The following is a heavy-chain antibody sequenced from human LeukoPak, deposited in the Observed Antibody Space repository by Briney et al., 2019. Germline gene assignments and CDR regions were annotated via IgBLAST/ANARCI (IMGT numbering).Heavy chain of an antibody. Sequence: PSETLSLTCAVYGGSFSGHYWSWIRQPPGEGLEWIGEINHRRSTNYNPSLKGRVTISVDTSKNQFSLKMSSVTAADTAVYYCARVDDYWSQGTLVTVSS. CDR2: INHRRST. J-gene: IGHJ4*02. CDR1: GGSFSGHY. CDR3: ARVDDY. V-gene: IGHV4-34*01.